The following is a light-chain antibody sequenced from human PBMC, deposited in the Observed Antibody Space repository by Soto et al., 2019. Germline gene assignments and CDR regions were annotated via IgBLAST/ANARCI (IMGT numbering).Light chain of an antibody. V-gene: IGLV2-14*01. CDR3: SSYTSSSTLV. CDR1: SSDVGGYNY. CDR2: EVS. Sequence: QSALTQPASVSGSPGQSITISCTGTSSDVGGYNYVSWYQQHPGKAPKLMIYEVSNRPSGVSKRFSGSKSGNTASLTISGLQAEDEADYYCSSYTSSSTLVFGTGTKLTFL. J-gene: IGLJ1*01.